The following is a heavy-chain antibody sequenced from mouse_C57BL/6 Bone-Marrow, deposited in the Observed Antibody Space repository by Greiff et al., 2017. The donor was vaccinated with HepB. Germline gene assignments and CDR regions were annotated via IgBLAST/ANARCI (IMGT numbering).Heavy chain of an antibody. D-gene: IGHD3-2*02. CDR2: INPNNGGT. Sequence: EVQLQQSGPELVKPGASVKIPCKASGYTFTDYNMDWVKQSHGKSLEWIGDINPNNGGTIYNQKFKGKATLTVDKSSSTAYMELRSLTSEDTAVYYCAREGTAQAKFAYWGQGTLVTVSA. CDR3: AREGTAQAKFAY. V-gene: IGHV1-18*01. J-gene: IGHJ3*01. CDR1: GYTFTDYN.